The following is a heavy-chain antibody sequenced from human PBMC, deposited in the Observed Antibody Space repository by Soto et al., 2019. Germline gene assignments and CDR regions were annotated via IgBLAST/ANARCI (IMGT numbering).Heavy chain of an antibody. CDR1: GFTFSSYA. CDR2: ISGSGRTT. CDR3: AKDTVVVVPAALTSKTRMGFDS. Sequence: EVQLLESGGGLVQPGGSLRLSCAASGFTFSSYAMSWVRQAPGKGLEWVSTISGSGRTTYYADSVKGRFTISRDNSKNTLYLQMNSLRAEDTAVYYCAKDTVVVVPAALTSKTRMGFDSWGQGTLVTVSS. J-gene: IGHJ4*02. D-gene: IGHD2-2*01. V-gene: IGHV3-23*01.